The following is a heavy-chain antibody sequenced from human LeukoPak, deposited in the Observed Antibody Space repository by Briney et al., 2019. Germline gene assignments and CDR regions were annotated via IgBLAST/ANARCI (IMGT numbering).Heavy chain of an antibody. V-gene: IGHV1-3*03. J-gene: IGHJ4*02. CDR2: INAGNGNT. CDR1: GYTFTSYA. D-gene: IGHD4-17*01. Sequence: ASVKVSCKASGYTFTSYAMHWVRQAPGQRLEWMGWINAGNGNTKYSQEFQGRVAITRDTSASTAYMELSSLRSEDMAVYYCARALYGDYFPYFDYWGQGTLVTVSS. CDR3: ARALYGDYFPYFDY.